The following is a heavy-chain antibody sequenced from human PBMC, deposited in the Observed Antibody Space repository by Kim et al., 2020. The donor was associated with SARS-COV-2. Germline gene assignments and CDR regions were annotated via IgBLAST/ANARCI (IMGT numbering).Heavy chain of an antibody. CDR1: VFTFCLYY. CDR2: ISSSGSTI. V-gene: IGHV3-48*03. Sequence: GLSLCLSCAASVFTFCLYYFYWVFFFLFHVLDVGAYISSSGSTIYYADSVKGRFTISRDNAKNSLYLQMNSLRAEDTAVYYCARADTVAPIDYWGQGTLVTVSS. CDR3: ARADTVAPIDY. J-gene: IGHJ4*02. D-gene: IGHD4-17*01.